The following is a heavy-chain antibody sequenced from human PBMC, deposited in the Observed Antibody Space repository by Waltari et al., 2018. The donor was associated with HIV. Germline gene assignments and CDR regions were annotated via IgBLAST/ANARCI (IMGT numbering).Heavy chain of an antibody. CDR1: GYTFTGHY. CDR3: ARASPDFES. J-gene: IGHJ4*02. Sequence: QVQLLQSGAEVKKPGASVKVSCKASGYTFTGHYMHWVRQAPGQGLEWMGRINPNSGDTDYAQTFQGRVTMTRDTSITIAYMELSSLRSDDTAVYYCARASPDFESWGQGTLVTVSS. CDR2: INPNSGDT. V-gene: IGHV1-2*06.